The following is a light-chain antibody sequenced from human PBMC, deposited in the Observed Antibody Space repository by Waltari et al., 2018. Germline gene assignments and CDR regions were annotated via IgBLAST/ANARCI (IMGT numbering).Light chain of an antibody. V-gene: IGLV3-25*03. CDR3: QSGNSRGSYYV. J-gene: IGLJ1*01. CDR2: KDN. Sequence: SYELTQPPSVSVSPGQTARITCSGDALPKQYVYWYQQKPGQAPVLMIYKDNERPSGIPERFSGSSSGKTVPLTISGVQAEDEADYYCQSGNSRGSYYVFGTGTKVTVL. CDR1: ALPKQY.